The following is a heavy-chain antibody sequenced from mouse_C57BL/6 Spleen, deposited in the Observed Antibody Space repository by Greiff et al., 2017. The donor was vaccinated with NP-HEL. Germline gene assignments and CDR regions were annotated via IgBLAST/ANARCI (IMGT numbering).Heavy chain of an antibody. CDR1: GYTFTSYW. Sequence: VQLQQPGAELVMPGASVKLSCKASGYTFTSYWMHWVKQRPGQGLEWIGEIDPSDSYTNYNQKFKGKSTLTVDKSSSPAYMQRSSLTSEDSAVYYCARYDYDAYFDYWGQGTTLTVSS. CDR2: IDPSDSYT. D-gene: IGHD2-4*01. V-gene: IGHV1-69*01. CDR3: ARYDYDAYFDY. J-gene: IGHJ2*01.